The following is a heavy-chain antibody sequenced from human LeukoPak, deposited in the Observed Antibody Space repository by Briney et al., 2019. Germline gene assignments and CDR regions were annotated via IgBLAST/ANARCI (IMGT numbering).Heavy chain of an antibody. CDR3: ARGNSGWYSFDY. J-gene: IGHJ4*02. Sequence: SETLSLTCAVSGGSISSGGYSWSWIRQPPGKGLEWIGYIYHSGSTYYNPSLKSRVTISVDRSKNQFSLKLSSVTAADTAVYYCARGNSGWYSFDYWGQGTLVTVSS. CDR2: IYHSGST. D-gene: IGHD6-19*01. CDR1: GGSISSGGYS. V-gene: IGHV4-30-2*01.